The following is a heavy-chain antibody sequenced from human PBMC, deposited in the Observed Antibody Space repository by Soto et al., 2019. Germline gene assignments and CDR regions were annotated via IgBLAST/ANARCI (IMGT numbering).Heavy chain of an antibody. CDR2: ISSDGSRT. V-gene: IGHV3-74*01. J-gene: IGHJ6*02. CDR3: ARVRYTSTGYYYGMDV. CDR1: GFTFSSYW. D-gene: IGHD6-13*01. Sequence: EVQLVESGGDLVQPGGSLRLSCAASGFTFSSYWMYWVRQAPGKGLVWVSRISSDGSRTDYADSVKGRFTISRDNARNTLYLQMNSLRAEDTAVYYCARVRYTSTGYYYGMDVWGQGTTVTVSS.